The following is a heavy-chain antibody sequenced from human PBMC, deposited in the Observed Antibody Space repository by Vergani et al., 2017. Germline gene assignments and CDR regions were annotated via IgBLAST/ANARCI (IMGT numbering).Heavy chain of an antibody. J-gene: IGHJ5*02. V-gene: IGHV4-34*01. CDR1: GGSFRGYY. D-gene: IGHD3-10*01. CDR2: INHSGST. Sequence: QVPLQQWGAGLLKPSETLSLTCAVYGGSFRGYYWSWIRQPPGKGLEWIGEINHSGSTNYNPSLKSRVTISVDTSKNQFSLKQSSVTAADTAVYYCASGSRMVRGVINWCDPWGQGTLVTVSP. CDR3: ASGSRMVRGVINWCDP.